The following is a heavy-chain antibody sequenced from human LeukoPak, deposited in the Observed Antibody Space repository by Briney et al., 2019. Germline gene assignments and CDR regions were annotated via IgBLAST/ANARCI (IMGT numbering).Heavy chain of an antibody. D-gene: IGHD1-26*01. CDR1: GFTFSSYS. CDR2: ISSSSSYI. CDR3: ARDPYSGGYGDYYYYYMDL. V-gene: IGHV3-21*01. J-gene: IGHJ6*03. Sequence: GGSLRLSCAASGFTFSSYSMNWVRQAPGKGLEWVSSISSSSSYIYHADSVKGRFTISRDNAKNSLYLQMNSLRAEDTAVYYCARDPYSGGYGDYYYYYMDLWGQGTTVTISS.